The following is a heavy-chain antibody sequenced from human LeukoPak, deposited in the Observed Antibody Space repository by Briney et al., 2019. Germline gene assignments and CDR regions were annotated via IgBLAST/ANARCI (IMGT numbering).Heavy chain of an antibody. CDR1: GGSINNFY. CDR3: AMTKNRLGYCSGVTCLNLYMDV. D-gene: IGHD2-15*01. CDR2: VYYSGST. J-gene: IGHJ6*03. Sequence: NPSETLSLTCTVSGGSINNFYWSWIRQPPGKGLEWIGYVYYSGSTNYNPSLASRVTISVDTSENQFSLKLSSVTAADTAMYYCAMTKNRLGYCSGVTCLNLYMDVWGKGTTVTVSS. V-gene: IGHV4-59*12.